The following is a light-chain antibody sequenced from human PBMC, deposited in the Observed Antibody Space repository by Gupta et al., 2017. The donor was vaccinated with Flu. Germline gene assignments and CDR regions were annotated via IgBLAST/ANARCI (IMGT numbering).Light chain of an antibody. CDR3: QQRSNWPPKYT. J-gene: IGKJ2*01. V-gene: IGKV3-11*01. CDR1: QSVSSY. CDR2: DAS. Sequence: TLSLSPGERATLSCRASQSVSSYLAWYQQKPGQAPRLLIDDASNRATGIPARFSGSGSGTDFTLTISSLEPEDFAVYYCQQRSNWPPKYTFGQGTKLEI.